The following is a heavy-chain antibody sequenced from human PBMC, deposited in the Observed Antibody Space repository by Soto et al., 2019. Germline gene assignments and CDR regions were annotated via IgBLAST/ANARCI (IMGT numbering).Heavy chain of an antibody. Sequence: GAAVKVSCKASGGTFSSYTFNWVRQAPGQGLEWMGVIIPIFGSANYAQKFQGRVTITADTSTSTAYMELNSLRAEDTAVYYCASARRGFAAAGYQGFDYWGQGTLVTV. J-gene: IGHJ4*02. V-gene: IGHV1-69*06. CDR2: IIPIFGSA. D-gene: IGHD6-13*01. CDR1: GGTFSSYT. CDR3: ASARRGFAAAGYQGFDY.